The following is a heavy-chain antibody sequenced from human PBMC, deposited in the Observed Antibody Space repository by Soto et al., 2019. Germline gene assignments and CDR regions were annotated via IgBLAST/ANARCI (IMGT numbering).Heavy chain of an antibody. V-gene: IGHV3-30-3*01. J-gene: IGHJ5*02. CDR3: ARGRYMRHWFEP. CDR2: ISYDGSNK. D-gene: IGHD3-9*01. Sequence: LSVSCAASGFTFISYAMHWVRQAPGNGLEWVAVISYDGSNKYYADSVKGRFTISRDNSKNTLYLQMNSLRAEDTAVYYCARGRYMRHWFEPWGQGTLVTVSS. CDR1: GFTFISYA.